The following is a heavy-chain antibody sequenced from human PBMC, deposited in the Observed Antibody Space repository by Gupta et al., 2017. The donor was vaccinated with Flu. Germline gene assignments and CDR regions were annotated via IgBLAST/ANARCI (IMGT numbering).Heavy chain of an antibody. J-gene: IGHJ5*02. V-gene: IGHV3-48*02. CDR1: GFTFSSYS. CDR2: ISSSSSTR. D-gene: IGHD3-10*01. Sequence: EVQLVESGGGLVQPGGSLRLSCAASGFTFSSYSMNWVRQAPGKGLEWVSYISSSSSTRYYADSVKGRFTISRDNAKNSLYLQMNSLRDEDTAVYYGARGRFGEIPNPTNWCDPWGQGTLVTVS. CDR3: ARGRFGEIPNPTNWCDP.